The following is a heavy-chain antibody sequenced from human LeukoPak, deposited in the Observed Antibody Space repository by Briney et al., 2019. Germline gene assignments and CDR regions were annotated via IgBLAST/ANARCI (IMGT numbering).Heavy chain of an antibody. CDR3: ARPYCSSTSCPQY. V-gene: IGHV3-11*04. CDR2: ISSSGSTI. D-gene: IGHD2-2*01. CDR1: GFSFSDYY. Sequence: PGGSPRLSCAASGFSFSDYYMSWIRQAPGKGLEWVSYISSSGSTIYYADSVKGRFTISRDNAKNSLCLQMNSLRAEDTAVYYCARPYCSSTSCPQYWGQGTLVTVSS. J-gene: IGHJ4*02.